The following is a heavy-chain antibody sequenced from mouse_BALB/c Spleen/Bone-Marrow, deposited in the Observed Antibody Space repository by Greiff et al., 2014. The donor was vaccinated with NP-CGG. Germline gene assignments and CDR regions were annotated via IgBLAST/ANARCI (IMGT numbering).Heavy chain of an antibody. CDR2: INSNGGST. CDR3: VRGNYGNYVDYFDF. D-gene: IGHD2-1*01. CDR1: GFTFSNYG. J-gene: IGHJ2*01. V-gene: IGHV5-6-3*01. Sequence: EVQRVESGGGLVQPGGSLKLSCAASGFTFSNYGMSWVRQTPDKRLELVATINSNGGSTYYPDSVKGRFTISRDTAKNTLYLQMSRLKSEETAMYYCVRGNYGNYVDYFDFWGQGTTVTVSS.